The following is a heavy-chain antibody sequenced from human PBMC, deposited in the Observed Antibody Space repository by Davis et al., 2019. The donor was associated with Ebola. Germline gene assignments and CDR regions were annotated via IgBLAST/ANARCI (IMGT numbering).Heavy chain of an antibody. J-gene: IGHJ4*02. Sequence: PGGSLRLSCAASGFTFSSYSMNWVRRAPGKGLEWVSYISSSGTVYYADSVKGRFTISRDNAKNSLYLQMNSLRDEDTAVYYCARGWDYFDYWGQGTLVTVSS. CDR2: ISSSGTV. V-gene: IGHV3-48*02. D-gene: IGHD1-26*01. CDR1: GFTFSSYS. CDR3: ARGWDYFDY.